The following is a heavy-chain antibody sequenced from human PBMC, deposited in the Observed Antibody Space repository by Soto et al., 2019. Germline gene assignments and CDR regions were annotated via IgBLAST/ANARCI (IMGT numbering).Heavy chain of an antibody. CDR1: GGTFSSHG. CDR3: ARESWSGSYFDWFDP. D-gene: IGHD1-26*01. Sequence: SVKVSCKASGGTFSSHGISWVRQAPGQGLEWMGGIIPIFGTANYAQKFQGRVTITADESTSTAYMELSSLKSEDTAVYYCARESWSGSYFDWFDPWGQGTLVTVSS. J-gene: IGHJ5*02. V-gene: IGHV1-69*13. CDR2: IIPIFGTA.